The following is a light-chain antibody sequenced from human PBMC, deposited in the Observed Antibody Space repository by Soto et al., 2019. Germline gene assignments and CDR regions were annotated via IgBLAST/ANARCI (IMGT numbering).Light chain of an antibody. V-gene: IGKV2-28*01. CDR3: MQALQTPRYT. CDR1: QSLLHSNGYNY. CDR2: LRS. Sequence: DIVMTQSPLSLPVTPGEPASISCRSSQSLLHSNGYNYLNWFLRKPGQSPQLLIYLRSNRASGVPDRFSGSGSGTDFTLKISRVEAEDVGVYYCMQALQTPRYTFGQGTKLEIK. J-gene: IGKJ2*01.